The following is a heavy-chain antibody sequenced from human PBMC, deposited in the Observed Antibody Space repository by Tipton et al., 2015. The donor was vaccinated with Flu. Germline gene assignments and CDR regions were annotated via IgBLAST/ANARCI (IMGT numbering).Heavy chain of an antibody. Sequence: TLSLTCTVSGVSISSGSYYWSWIRQPAGKGLEWVGRIYTSGGTDYNATLRSRVSISVDTSKNQFSLNLRSVSAADTAVYYCANFPAVGIMAPDSWGQGTLVTVSS. CDR3: ANFPAVGIMAPDS. V-gene: IGHV4-61*02. J-gene: IGHJ4*02. D-gene: IGHD1-14*01. CDR2: IYTSGGT. CDR1: GVSISSGSYY.